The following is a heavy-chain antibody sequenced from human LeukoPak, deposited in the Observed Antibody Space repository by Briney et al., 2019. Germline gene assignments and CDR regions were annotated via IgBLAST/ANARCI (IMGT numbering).Heavy chain of an antibody. V-gene: IGHV3-48*03. CDR2: ISSSGSTI. CDR3: ARDRSATTHYDILTGPWAYFAY. J-gene: IGHJ4*02. Sequence: GGSLRLSCAASGFTFSSYEMNWVRQAPGKGLEWGSYISSSGSTIYYADSVKGRFTIVRDNAKNSLYLQRNSLRAEATAVYYCARDRSATTHYDILTGPWAYFAYCGQGTLVTVSS. D-gene: IGHD3-9*01. CDR1: GFTFSSYE.